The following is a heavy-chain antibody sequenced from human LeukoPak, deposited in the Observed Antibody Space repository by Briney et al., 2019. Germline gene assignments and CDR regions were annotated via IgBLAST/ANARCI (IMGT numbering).Heavy chain of an antibody. CDR3: ASKCSSTSCYTFDY. CDR1: GGTFGSYA. V-gene: IGHV1-69*05. CDR2: IIPIFGTA. D-gene: IGHD2-2*02. Sequence: AASVKVSCKAFGGTFGSYAICWVRQAPGQGLEWMGGIIPIFGTANYAQKFQGRVTITTDESTSTAYMELSSLRSEDTAVYYCASKCSSTSCYTFDYWGQGTLVTVSS. J-gene: IGHJ4*02.